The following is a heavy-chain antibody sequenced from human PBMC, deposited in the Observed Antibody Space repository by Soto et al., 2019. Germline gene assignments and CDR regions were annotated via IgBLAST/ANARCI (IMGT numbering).Heavy chain of an antibody. D-gene: IGHD3-3*01. CDR2: INAGNGNT. CDR1: GYTFTGYF. CDR3: AREHDIWIGYSLDY. Sequence: ASVKGSCKASGYTFTGYFMHWVRQAPGQGLEWMGWINAGNGNTKYSQKFQGRVTITRDTSASTAYIELSSLRSEDTAVYYCAREHDIWIGYSLDYWGQGTLVTVSS. J-gene: IGHJ4*02. V-gene: IGHV1-3*01.